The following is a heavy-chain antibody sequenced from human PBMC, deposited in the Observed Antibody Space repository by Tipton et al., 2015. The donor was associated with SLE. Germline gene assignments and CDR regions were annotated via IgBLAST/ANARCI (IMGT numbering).Heavy chain of an antibody. CDR2: INHSGST. V-gene: IGHV4-34*01. Sequence: LRLSCAVYGGPFSGYYWSWIRQPPGKGLEWIGEINHSGSTNYNPSLKSRVTISVDTSKNRFSLKLSSVTAADTAVYYCARGLPDFDYWGQGTLVTVSS. J-gene: IGHJ4*02. CDR1: GGPFSGYY. CDR3: ARGLPDFDY.